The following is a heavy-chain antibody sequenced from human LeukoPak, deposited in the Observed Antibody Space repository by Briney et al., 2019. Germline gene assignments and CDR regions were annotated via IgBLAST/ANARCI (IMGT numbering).Heavy chain of an antibody. Sequence: SETLSLTCAVYGGSFSGYYWSWIRQPPGKWLEWIGEINHNGSTNYNPSLKSRVTISVDTSKNQFSLKLSSVTAADTAVYYCARIHGDSHDAFDIWGQGTMVTVSS. V-gene: IGHV4-34*01. CDR2: INHNGST. J-gene: IGHJ3*02. CDR1: GGSFSGYY. CDR3: ARIHGDSHDAFDI. D-gene: IGHD4-17*01.